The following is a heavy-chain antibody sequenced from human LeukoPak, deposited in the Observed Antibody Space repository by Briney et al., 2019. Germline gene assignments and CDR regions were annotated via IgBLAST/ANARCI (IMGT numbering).Heavy chain of an antibody. CDR3: ARAYYYDSSGYGTSFDY. CDR1: GYTFTSYG. CDR2: ISAYNGNT. V-gene: IGHV1-18*01. J-gene: IGHJ4*02. D-gene: IGHD3-22*01. Sequence: ASVKVSCKASGYTFTSYGISWVRQAPGQGLEWMGWISAYNGNTNYAQKLQGRVTMTTDTSTSTAYMELRSLRSDDTAVYYCARAYYYDSSGYGTSFDYWGQGTLVTVFS.